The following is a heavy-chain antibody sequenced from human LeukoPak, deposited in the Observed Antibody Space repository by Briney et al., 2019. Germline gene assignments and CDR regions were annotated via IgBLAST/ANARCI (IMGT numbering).Heavy chain of an antibody. J-gene: IGHJ4*02. CDR3: ARETRQGSDF. CDR2: IYTSGTTNYNT. D-gene: IGHD1-7*01. V-gene: IGHV4-4*07. CDR1: GDSMSGYY. Sequence: PSETLSLTRTVSGDSMSGYYWSWIRQPAGKGLEWIGRIYTSGTTNYNTNYNPSLKRRVTMSVDTSKNQLSLNLSSVTAADTAVYYCARETRQGSDFWGQGTLVTVSS.